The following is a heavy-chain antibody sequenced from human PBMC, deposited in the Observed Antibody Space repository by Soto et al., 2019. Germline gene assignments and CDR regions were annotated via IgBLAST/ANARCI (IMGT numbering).Heavy chain of an antibody. J-gene: IGHJ4*02. CDR3: ARDSLGYSYSYATAY. D-gene: IGHD5-18*01. CDR1: GFTVSSHY. CDR2: IDSAGNT. V-gene: IGHV3-53*01. Sequence: EVQLVESGGGLIQPGGSLRLSCAASGFTVSSHYMSWVRQAPGKGLEWVSVIDSAGNTHYADSVKGRFTISRENSKNTLYLQMNSLRAKDTAVYYCARDSLGYSYSYATAYWGQGTLVTVSS.